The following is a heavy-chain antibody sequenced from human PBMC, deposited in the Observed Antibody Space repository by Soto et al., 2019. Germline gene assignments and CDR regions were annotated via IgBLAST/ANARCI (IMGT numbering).Heavy chain of an antibody. D-gene: IGHD3-10*01. V-gene: IGHV1-69*01. Sequence: QVQLVQSGAEVKKPGSSVKVSCKASRGTFSSYGISWVRQAPGQGLEWMGGILPMFGTANYAQKFQGRVSITADESTTTANMELSSLRSEDTALYYCARDPVRDSYYSSGGQPTFNWFDPWGQGTLVTVSS. CDR2: ILPMFGTA. CDR3: ARDPVRDSYYSSGGQPTFNWFDP. J-gene: IGHJ5*02. CDR1: RGTFSSYG.